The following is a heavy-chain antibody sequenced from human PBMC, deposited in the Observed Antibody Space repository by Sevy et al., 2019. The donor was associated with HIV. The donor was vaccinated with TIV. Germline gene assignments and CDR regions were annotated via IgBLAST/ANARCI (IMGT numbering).Heavy chain of an antibody. CDR3: ARDRYYDASGYYYYYYGLDV. CDR1: EFSVTDNY. Sequence: GGSLRLSCAASEFSVTDNYMSWVRQAPGKGLEWVSTIYSGGSTFYAGPGKGRFTISRDNSKNTLYLLLTSLRAEATAVYYCARDRYYDASGYYYYYYGLDVWGQGTTVTVSS. CDR2: IYSGGST. V-gene: IGHV3-66*01. D-gene: IGHD3-22*01. J-gene: IGHJ6*02.